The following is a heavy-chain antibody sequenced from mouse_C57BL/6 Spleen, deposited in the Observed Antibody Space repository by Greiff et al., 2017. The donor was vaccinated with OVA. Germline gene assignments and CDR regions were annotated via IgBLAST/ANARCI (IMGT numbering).Heavy chain of an antibody. Sequence: QVQLQQPGAELVKPGASVKLSCKASGYTFTSYWITWVKQRPGQGLEWIGDIYPGSGSTNYNEKFKSKATLTVDTSSSTAYMQLSSLTSEDSAVYYCARSYDYEGWYFDVWGTGTTVTVSS. V-gene: IGHV1-55*01. CDR3: ARSYDYEGWYFDV. J-gene: IGHJ1*03. CDR2: IYPGSGST. D-gene: IGHD2-4*01. CDR1: GYTFTSYW.